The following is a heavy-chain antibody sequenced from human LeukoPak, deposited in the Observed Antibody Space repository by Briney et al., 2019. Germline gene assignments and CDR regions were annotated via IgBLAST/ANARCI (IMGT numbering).Heavy chain of an antibody. V-gene: IGHV3-23*01. Sequence: PGGSLRLSCAASGFTFSSYAMSWVRQAPGKGLEWVSAISGSGGSTYYADSVKGRFTISRDNSKNTLYLQMNSLRAEDTAVYYCAKPLSQFYYDSPAPDYWGQGTLVTVSS. CDR2: ISGSGGST. CDR3: AKPLSQFYYDSPAPDY. D-gene: IGHD3-22*01. J-gene: IGHJ4*02. CDR1: GFTFSSYA.